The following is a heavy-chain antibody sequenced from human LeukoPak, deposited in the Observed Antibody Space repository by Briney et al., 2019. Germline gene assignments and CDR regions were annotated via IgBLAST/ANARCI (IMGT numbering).Heavy chain of an antibody. CDR3: ARGLAVAANCFDY. V-gene: IGHV3-11*04. J-gene: IGHJ4*02. D-gene: IGHD6-19*01. CDR1: GFTFNNYF. Sequence: GGSLRLSCAASGFTFNNYFMSWIRQAPGKGLEWVSYISSSGGTVYYAGSVKGRFTVSRDNAKNSLYLQMNSLRAGDTAVYYCARGLAVAANCFDYWGQGTLVTVSS. CDR2: ISSSGGTV.